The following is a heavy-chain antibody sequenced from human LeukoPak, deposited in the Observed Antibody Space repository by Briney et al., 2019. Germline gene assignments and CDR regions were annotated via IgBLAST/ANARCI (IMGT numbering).Heavy chain of an antibody. CDR2: IYPSDSDT. CDR3: VRLFRNWSDGGVDQ. D-gene: IGHD1-1*01. Sequence: GESLKISCKASGYNFPKYWIGWVRQMSGKGLEWMGIIYPSDSDTRYSPSSQGQVSISADTSISTAYLQWSSLQASDTAMCYCVRLFRNWSDGGVDQWGQGTLVIVSS. CDR1: GYNFPKYW. J-gene: IGHJ4*02. V-gene: IGHV5-51*01.